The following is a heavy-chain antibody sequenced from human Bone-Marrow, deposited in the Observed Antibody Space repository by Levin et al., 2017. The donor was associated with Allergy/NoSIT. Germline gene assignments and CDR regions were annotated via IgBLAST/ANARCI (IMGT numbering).Heavy chain of an antibody. CDR3: TTDRGLGGGPVVVGSYFDS. Sequence: GGSLRLSCAASGFIFNNALMSWVRQAPGKGLEWVGRIKTKTDGGTTDYASPVKGRFTISRDDSKDTLFLQMNRLKPEDTAVYYCTTDRGLGGGPVVVGSYFDSWGQGTLVTVSS. CDR2: IKTKTDGGTT. V-gene: IGHV3-15*01. D-gene: IGHD2-21*01. J-gene: IGHJ4*02. CDR1: GFIFNNAL.